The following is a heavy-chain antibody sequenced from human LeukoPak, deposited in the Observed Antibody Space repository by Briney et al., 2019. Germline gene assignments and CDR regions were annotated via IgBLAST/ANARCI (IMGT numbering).Heavy chain of an antibody. CDR2: ISISSSTI. CDR1: GFTFSSYS. CDR3: ARDGYCSSTSCLDI. Sequence: GGSLRLSCAASGFTFSSYSMNWVRQARGKGLEWVSYISISSSTIYYADSVKGRFTISRDNAKNSLFLQMNSLRAEDTAVYYCARDGYCSSTSCLDIWGQGTMVTVSS. J-gene: IGHJ3*02. V-gene: IGHV3-48*01. D-gene: IGHD2-2*03.